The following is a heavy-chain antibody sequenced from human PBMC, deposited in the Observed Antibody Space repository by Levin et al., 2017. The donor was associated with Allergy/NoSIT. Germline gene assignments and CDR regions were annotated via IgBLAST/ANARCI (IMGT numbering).Heavy chain of an antibody. CDR2: ISGSGGST. CDR1: GFTFSSYA. D-gene: IGHD6-19*01. CDR3: AKSRIVGGGGSGWPPYYFDY. J-gene: IGHJ4*02. Sequence: AGGSLRLSCAASGFTFSSYAMSWVRQAPGKGLEWVSAISGSGGSTYYADSVKGRFTISRDNSKNTLYLQMNSLRAEDTAVYYCAKSRIVGGGGSGWPPYYFDYWGQGTLVTVSS. V-gene: IGHV3-23*01.